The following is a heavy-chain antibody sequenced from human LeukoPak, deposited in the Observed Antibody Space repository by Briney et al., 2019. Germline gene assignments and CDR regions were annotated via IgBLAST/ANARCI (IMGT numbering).Heavy chain of an antibody. CDR3: ARHEVRGIESWFDP. V-gene: IGHV4-59*08. CDR1: GGSLTSYY. CDR2: IYYSGST. J-gene: IGHJ5*02. D-gene: IGHD3-10*01. Sequence: PPQTLSLTCTVSGGSLTSYYWSWIRQSPGNGLEWIGYIYYSGSTNYNPSLKSRVTISVHTSKNQFSLKLSSVTAADTAVYYCARHEVRGIESWFDPWGQGTLVTVSS.